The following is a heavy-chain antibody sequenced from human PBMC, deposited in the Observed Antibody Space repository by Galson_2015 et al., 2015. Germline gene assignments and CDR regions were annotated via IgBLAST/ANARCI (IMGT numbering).Heavy chain of an antibody. V-gene: IGHV1-69*13. CDR3: ARVGLDRGVPAAMPFDY. CDR1: GGTFSSYA. J-gene: IGHJ4*02. Sequence: SVKVSCKASGGTFSSYAISWVRQAPGQGLEWMGGIIPIFGTANYAQKFQGRVTITANESTSTAYMELSSLRSEDTAVDYCARVGLDRGVPAAMPFDYWGQGTLVTVSS. CDR2: IIPIFGTA. D-gene: IGHD2-2*01.